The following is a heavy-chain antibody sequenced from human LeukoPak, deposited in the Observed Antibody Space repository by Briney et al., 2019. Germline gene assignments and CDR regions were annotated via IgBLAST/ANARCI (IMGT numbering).Heavy chain of an antibody. CDR3: ASSPSSGVFDY. J-gene: IGHJ4*02. CDR2: ITPFNGNT. CDR1: GYTFTYRY. D-gene: IGHD3-22*01. V-gene: IGHV1-45*02. Sequence: ASVKVSCKASGYTFTYRYLHWGRQAPGQALEWMGWITPFNGNTNYAQKFQDRVTITRDRSMSTAYMELSSLRSEDTAMYYCASSPSSGVFDYWGQGTLVTVSS.